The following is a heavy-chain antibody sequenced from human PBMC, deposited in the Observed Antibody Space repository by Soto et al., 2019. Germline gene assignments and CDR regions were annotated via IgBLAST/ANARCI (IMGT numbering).Heavy chain of an antibody. Sequence: EVQLMESGGGLIKPGGSLRLSCAASGFTFSNAWMNWVRQAPGKGLEWVGRIKSKTDGGKTDYAAPVKGRFTISRDDSKNTLYLQMNRLTTEDTAVYYCTTVLTVYSYDNSGYSFWGQGTLVTVSS. CDR3: TTVLTVYSYDNSGYSF. D-gene: IGHD3-22*01. J-gene: IGHJ4*02. CDR2: IKSKTDGGKT. CDR1: GFTFSNAW. V-gene: IGHV3-15*07.